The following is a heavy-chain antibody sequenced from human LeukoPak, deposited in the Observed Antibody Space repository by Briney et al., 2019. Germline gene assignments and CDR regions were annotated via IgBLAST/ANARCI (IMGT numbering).Heavy chain of an antibody. J-gene: IGHJ4*02. D-gene: IGHD3-16*02. CDR3: ARNLVPDY. V-gene: IGHV4-59*01. Sequence: PSETLSLICTVSGGSISSYYWSWIRQSPGKGLEWIGYIYYTGSTNHNPSLKSRVTISVDTSKNQFSLKLSSVTAADTAVYYCARNLVPDYWGQGILVTVSS. CDR1: GGSISSYY. CDR2: IYYTGST.